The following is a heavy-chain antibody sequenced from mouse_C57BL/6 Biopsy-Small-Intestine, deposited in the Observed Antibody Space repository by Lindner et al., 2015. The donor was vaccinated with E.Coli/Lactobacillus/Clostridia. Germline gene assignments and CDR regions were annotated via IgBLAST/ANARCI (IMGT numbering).Heavy chain of an antibody. V-gene: IGHV1-81*01. CDR2: IYPRSGNT. CDR1: GYTFTSYG. D-gene: IGHD2-3*01. CDR3: ARRIYDGYYVSDFYAMDY. J-gene: IGHJ4*01. Sequence: VQLQEVWRLSWRGPGASVTLSCKASGYTFTSYGINWVKQRTGQGLEWLGEIYPRSGNTYYNENFKDKATLTADKSSSTAYMELRSLTSEDSAVYFCARRIYDGYYVSDFYAMDYWGQGTSVTVSS.